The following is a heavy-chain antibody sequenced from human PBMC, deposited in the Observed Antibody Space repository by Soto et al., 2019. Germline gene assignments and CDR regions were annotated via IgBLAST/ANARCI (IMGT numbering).Heavy chain of an antibody. D-gene: IGHD6-13*01. CDR1: GFTFSDYA. CDR2: INNNGGST. V-gene: IGHV3-23*01. J-gene: IGHJ4*02. CDR3: AKLSSIWHEASKYYFDF. Sequence: GGSLRLSCAASGFTFSDYAISWVRQAPGKXLEWVSHINNNGGSTYYADSVKGRFTISRDNSKNTLYLQMNSLRAEDTALYYCAKLSSIWHEASKYYFDFWGQGTLVTVSS.